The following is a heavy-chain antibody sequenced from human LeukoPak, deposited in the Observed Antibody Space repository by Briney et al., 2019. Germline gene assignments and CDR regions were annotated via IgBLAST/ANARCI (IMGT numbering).Heavy chain of an antibody. CDR3: AKGGKWDVTPFDY. Sequence: GSLRLSCAASGFTFTSYSMNWVRQAPGKGLEWVSTISGGGGSTYYADSVKGRFTISRDNSKNALYLQVNSLRAEDTAVYYCAKGGKWDVTPFDYWGQGTLVTVSS. CDR1: GFTFTSYS. CDR2: ISGGGGST. V-gene: IGHV3-23*01. J-gene: IGHJ4*02. D-gene: IGHD1-26*01.